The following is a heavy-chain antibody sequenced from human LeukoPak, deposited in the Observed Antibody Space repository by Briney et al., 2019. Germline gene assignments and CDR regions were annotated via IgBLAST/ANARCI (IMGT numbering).Heavy chain of an antibody. V-gene: IGHV3-7*03. J-gene: IGHJ6*02. Sequence: GGSLRLSCAASGFTFSSYSMNWVRQAPGKGLEWVANINRDGSERYYVDSVKGRFTISRDDAKSSLYLQMNSLRAEDTAVYYCARRNAMDVWGQGTTVIVFS. CDR2: INRDGSER. CDR3: ARRNAMDV. CDR1: GFTFSSYS.